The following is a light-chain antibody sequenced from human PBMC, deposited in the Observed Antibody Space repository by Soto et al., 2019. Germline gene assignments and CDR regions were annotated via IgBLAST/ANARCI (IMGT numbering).Light chain of an antibody. CDR1: SSDIGGYIY. V-gene: IGLV2-14*01. CDR3: SSYSSANTVI. CDR2: EVS. J-gene: IGLJ2*01. Sequence: QSALTQPASVSASPGQSITISCTGTSSDIGGYIYVSWYQHHPGKAPRLMIYEVSSWPSGVSNRFSGSKSGNTASLTISGLQAEDEAQYYCSSYSSANTVIFGGGTQLTVL.